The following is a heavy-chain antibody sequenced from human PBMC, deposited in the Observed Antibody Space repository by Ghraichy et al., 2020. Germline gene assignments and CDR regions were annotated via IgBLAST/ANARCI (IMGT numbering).Heavy chain of an antibody. V-gene: IGHV1-58*01. CDR2: IVVGSGNT. D-gene: IGHD3-22*01. J-gene: IGHJ4*02. Sequence: SVKVSCKASGFTFTSSAVQWVRQARGQRLEWIGWIVVGSGNTNYAQKFQERVTITRDMSTSTAYMELSSLRSEDTAVYYCAADLDYYDSSEGYWGQGTLVTVSS. CDR3: AADLDYYDSSEGY. CDR1: GFTFTSSA.